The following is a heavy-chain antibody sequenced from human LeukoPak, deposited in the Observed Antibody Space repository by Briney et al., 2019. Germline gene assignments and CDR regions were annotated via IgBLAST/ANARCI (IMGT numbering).Heavy chain of an antibody. D-gene: IGHD3-3*01. CDR2: IYYSGST. J-gene: IGHJ4*02. CDR3: ARDRPLDFWSGYQNQNYFDY. Sequence: SETLSLTCTVSGGSISSGDYYWSWIRQPPGKGLEWIGYIYYSGSTYYNPPLKSRVTISVDTSNNHSSLKLSSVTAADTAVYYCARDRPLDFWSGYQNQNYFDYWGQGTLVTVSS. CDR1: GGSISSGDYY. V-gene: IGHV4-30-4*08.